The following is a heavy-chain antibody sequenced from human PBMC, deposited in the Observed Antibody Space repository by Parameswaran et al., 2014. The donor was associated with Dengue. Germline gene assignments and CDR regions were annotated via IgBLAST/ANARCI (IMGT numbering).Heavy chain of an antibody. CDR3: ARGSGWYGY. Sequence: AISSARWIRQPPGKGLEWIGHIYYSGSTNYNPSLKSRVTISVDTSKNQFSLNLSSVTAADTAVYFCARGSGWYGYWGQGTLVTVSS. V-gene: IGHV4-59*01. CDR1: AISSA. J-gene: IGHJ4*02. D-gene: IGHD6-19*01. CDR2: IYYSGST.